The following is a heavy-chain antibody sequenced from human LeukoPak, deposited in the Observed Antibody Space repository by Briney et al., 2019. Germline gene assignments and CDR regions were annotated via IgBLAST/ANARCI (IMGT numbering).Heavy chain of an antibody. J-gene: IGHJ4*02. Sequence: GDSLRLSCAASGFTFSDYWIIWFRQAPGKGLEWVGHINQDGSVKDYVDSMKGRFTISRDNAKNSLYLQMNSLRAEDTAVYYCARVGVYDYWGQGTLVTVSS. CDR3: ARVGVYDY. CDR1: GFTFSDYW. V-gene: IGHV3-7*01. D-gene: IGHD3-16*01. CDR2: INQDGSVK.